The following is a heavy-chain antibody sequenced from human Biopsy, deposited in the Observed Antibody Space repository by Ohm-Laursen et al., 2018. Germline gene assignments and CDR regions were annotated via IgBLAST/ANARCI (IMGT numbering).Heavy chain of an antibody. CDR3: ARVAGGYAYYYGMDV. J-gene: IGHJ6*02. D-gene: IGHD5-12*01. V-gene: IGHV4-38-2*01. CDR2: IYYDGIT. Sequence: SDTLSPICAVSGYSVTNDYYWGWIRQPPGKGLEWIGNIYYDGITYYNPSLKSRVAMSVDTSKNQFSLRLTSVTAADTAVYYCARVAGGYAYYYGMDVWGQGTTVIVSS. CDR1: GYSVTNDYY.